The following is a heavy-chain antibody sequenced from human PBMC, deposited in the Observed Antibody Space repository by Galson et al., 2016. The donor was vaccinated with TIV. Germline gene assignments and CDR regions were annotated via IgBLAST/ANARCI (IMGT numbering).Heavy chain of an antibody. V-gene: IGHV3-74*01. J-gene: IGHJ6*02. CDR3: ARDAASGNWYKYGMDI. D-gene: IGHD6-13*01. CDR1: GFKFSTYW. CDR2: INSDGST. Sequence: SLRLSCAASGFKFSTYWMHWVRQGPGKGLVWVSRINSDGSTIYADSVKGRFTVARDNAKNTLYLQMNSLRVDDTAVYYCARDAASGNWYKYGMDIWGQGTTVTVS.